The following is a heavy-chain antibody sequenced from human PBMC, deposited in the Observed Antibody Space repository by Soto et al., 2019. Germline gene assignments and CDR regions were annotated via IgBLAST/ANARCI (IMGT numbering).Heavy chain of an antibody. D-gene: IGHD1-26*01. CDR3: ARGLVGATGAFNYYYYGMDV. V-gene: IGHV4-34*01. CDR2: INHSGST. CDR1: GGSFSGYY. J-gene: IGHJ6*02. Sequence: PSETLSLTCAVYGGSFSGYYWSWIRQPPGKGLEWIGEINHSGSTNYNPSLKSRVTISVDTSKKQFSLKLSSVTAADTAVYYCARGLVGATGAFNYYYYGMDVWGQGTTVTVSS.